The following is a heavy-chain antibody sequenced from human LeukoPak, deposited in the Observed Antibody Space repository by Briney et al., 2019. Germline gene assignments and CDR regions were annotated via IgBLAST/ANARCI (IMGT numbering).Heavy chain of an antibody. CDR1: GFTFSSYG. J-gene: IGHJ4*02. CDR3: ASVPYTSSWSGFDS. D-gene: IGHD6-13*01. V-gene: IGHV3-21*01. CDR2: IRSSSSYI. Sequence: GGSLRLSCAASGFTFSSYGMNWVRQAPGKGLEWVSSIRSSSSYIYYADSVEGRFTISRDNAKNSLFLQMNSLRAEDTAVYYCASVPYTSSWSGFDSWGQGTLVTVSS.